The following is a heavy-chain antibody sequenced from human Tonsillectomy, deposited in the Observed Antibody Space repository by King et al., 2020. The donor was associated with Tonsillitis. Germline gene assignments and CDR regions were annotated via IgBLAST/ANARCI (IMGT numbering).Heavy chain of an antibody. D-gene: IGHD1-7*01. CDR3: ARNAWTYHFHY. CDR1: GGSISNYY. CDR2: IYYSGST. V-gene: IGHV4-59*01. Sequence: QLQESGPGLVKASETLSLTCTVSGGSISNYYWSWIRQPPGKGLEWIGYIYYSGSTNYNPSLMSRVTISVDTSKNQFSLKLTSVTAADTAVYYCARNAWTYHFHYWGQGAQVTVSS. J-gene: IGHJ4*02.